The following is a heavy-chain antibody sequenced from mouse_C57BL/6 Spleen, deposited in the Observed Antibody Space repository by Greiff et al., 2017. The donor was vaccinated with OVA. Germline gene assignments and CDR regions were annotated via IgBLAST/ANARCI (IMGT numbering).Heavy chain of an antibody. D-gene: IGHD2-4*01. V-gene: IGHV1-55*01. CDR2: IYPGSGGT. J-gene: IGHJ2*01. CDR3: ARRRYDYAPLDY. CDR1: GYTFTSYW. Sequence: QVQLKQPGAELVKPGASVKMSCKASGYTFTSYWITWVKQRPGQGLEWIGDIYPGSGGTNYNEKFKSKATLTVDTSSSTAYMQLSSLTSEDSAVYYCARRRYDYAPLDYWGQGTTLTVSS.